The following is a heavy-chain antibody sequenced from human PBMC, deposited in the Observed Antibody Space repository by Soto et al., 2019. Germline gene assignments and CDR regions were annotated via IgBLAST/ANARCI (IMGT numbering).Heavy chain of an antibody. CDR3: ARSEMTYNWND. Sequence: EVQLLESGGDLVQPGGSLRLACAASGLTFRGDAMSWVRQAPGKGLEWVSAMSGSGEMTHYAESVKGRFTISRDNSKNTLYLQMESLRAEDTALYYCARSEMTYNWNDWGQGTLVTVSS. CDR1: GLTFRGDA. D-gene: IGHD1-1*01. CDR2: MSGSGEMT. J-gene: IGHJ4*02. V-gene: IGHV3-23*01.